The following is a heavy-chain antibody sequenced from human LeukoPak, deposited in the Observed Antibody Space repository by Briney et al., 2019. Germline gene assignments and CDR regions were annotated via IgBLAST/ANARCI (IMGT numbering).Heavy chain of an antibody. CDR2: IIHSGST. Sequence: SETLSLTCAVYGGSFSGYYWSWIRQPPGKGLEWIGEIIHSGSTNYNPSLKSRVTISVDTSKNQFSLKLSSVTAADTAVYYCAGIPIQLWFDCWGQGTLVTVSS. CDR3: AGIPIQLWFDC. D-gene: IGHD5-18*01. CDR1: GGSFSGYY. J-gene: IGHJ5*01. V-gene: IGHV4-34*12.